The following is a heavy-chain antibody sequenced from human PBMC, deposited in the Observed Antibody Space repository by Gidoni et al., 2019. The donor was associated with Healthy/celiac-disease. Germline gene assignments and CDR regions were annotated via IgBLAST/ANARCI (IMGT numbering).Heavy chain of an antibody. V-gene: IGHV3-74*01. CDR2: IKSDGSST. CDR3: ARDMTPYYYDSSGYYYGDAFDI. Sequence: EVQLVESGGGLVQPGGSLRLSCAASGFTFSSYWMHWVRHAPGKGLVWVSRIKSDGSSTSYADSGKGRFTISRDNAKNTLYLQMNSLRAEDTAVYYCARDMTPYYYDSSGYYYGDAFDIWGQGTMVTVSS. J-gene: IGHJ3*02. D-gene: IGHD3-22*01. CDR1: GFTFSSYW.